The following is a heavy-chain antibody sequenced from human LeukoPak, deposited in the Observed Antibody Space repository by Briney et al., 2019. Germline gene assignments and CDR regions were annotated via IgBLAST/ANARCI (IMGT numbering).Heavy chain of an antibody. V-gene: IGHV4-34*01. Sequence: SETLSLTCAVYGGSFSGYYWSWIRQPPGKGLEWIGEINHSGSTNYNPSLKSRVTISVDTSKNQFSLKLSSVTAADTAVYCCARGEGLIQLWLVYWGQGTLVTVSS. CDR3: ARGEGLIQLWLVY. CDR1: GGSFSGYY. J-gene: IGHJ4*02. D-gene: IGHD5-18*01. CDR2: INHSGST.